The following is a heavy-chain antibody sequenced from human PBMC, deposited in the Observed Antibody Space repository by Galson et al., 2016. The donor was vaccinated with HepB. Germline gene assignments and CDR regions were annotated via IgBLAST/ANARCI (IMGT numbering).Heavy chain of an antibody. J-gene: IGHJ4*02. CDR2: ISSDGSDI. Sequence: SLRLSCAASGFTFSRYWMHWVRQAPGKGLVWVSRISSDGSDIRYADSVKGRFTISRDSAKNTLYLQMNSLRAEDTAVYYCARDESVQGPTTVDYWDQGTLVTVSS. CDR1: GFTFSRYW. CDR3: ARDESVQGPTTVDY. D-gene: IGHD5-12*01. V-gene: IGHV3-74*01.